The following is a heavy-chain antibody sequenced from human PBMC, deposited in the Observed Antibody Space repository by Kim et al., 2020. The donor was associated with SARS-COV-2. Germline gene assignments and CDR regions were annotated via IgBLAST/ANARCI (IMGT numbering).Heavy chain of an antibody. J-gene: IGHJ6*02. Sequence: GGSLRLFCAASGFTFSSFWMHWVRQAPGKGLVWVSRINSDGNSARHADSVKGRFTISRDNAKNTLYMEMNSLRAEDTAVYYCVVDSYYYYGMDVWGQGTTVTVSS. CDR2: INSDGNSA. CDR1: GFTFSSFW. V-gene: IGHV3-74*01. CDR3: VVDSYYYYGMDV. D-gene: IGHD2-21*01.